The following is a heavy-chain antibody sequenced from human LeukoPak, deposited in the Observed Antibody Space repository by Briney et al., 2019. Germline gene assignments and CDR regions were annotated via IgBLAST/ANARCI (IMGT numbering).Heavy chain of an antibody. CDR3: ARFSDDYGDYGPFQH. V-gene: IGHV4-39*01. J-gene: IGHJ1*01. Sequence: SETLSLTCTVSGGSISSSSYYWGWIRQPPGKGLEWIGSIYYSGSTYYNPSLKSRVTISVDTSKNQFSLKLSSVTAADTAVYYCARFSDDYGDYGPFQHWGQGTLVTVSS. CDR1: GGSISSSSYY. CDR2: IYYSGST. D-gene: IGHD4-17*01.